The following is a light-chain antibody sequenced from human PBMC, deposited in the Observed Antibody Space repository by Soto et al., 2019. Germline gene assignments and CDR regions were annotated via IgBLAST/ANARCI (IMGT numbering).Light chain of an antibody. CDR1: YGSVSTSYY. CDR2: STN. CDR3: VLYMGSGTPG. V-gene: IGLV8-61*01. J-gene: IGLJ2*01. Sequence: QTVVTQEPSFSVSPGGTVTLTCGLSYGSVSTSYYPSWYQQTPGQAPRTLIYSTNTRSSGVPDRFSGSILGNKAALTITGAQADDESDYYCVLYMGSGTPGFGGGTKLTVL.